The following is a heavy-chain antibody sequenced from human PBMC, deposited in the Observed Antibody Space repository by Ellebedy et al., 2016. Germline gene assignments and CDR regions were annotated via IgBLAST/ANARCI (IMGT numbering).Heavy chain of an antibody. CDR3: ARGYLGNSFDL. CDR1: GGSINGLY. V-gene: IGHV4-59*11. CDR2: VLYTGST. D-gene: IGHD7-27*01. Sequence: SETLSLTCAVSGGSINGLYWSWIRQPPGKGLEWIGFVLYTGSTNYNPSLESRVTISVDASKNQFSLKLNSVTAADTAVYFCARGYLGNSFDLWGRGTLVTVSS. J-gene: IGHJ2*01.